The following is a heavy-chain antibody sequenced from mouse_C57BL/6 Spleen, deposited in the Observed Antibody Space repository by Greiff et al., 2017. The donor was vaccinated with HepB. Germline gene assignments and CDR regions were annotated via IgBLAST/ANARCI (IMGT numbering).Heavy chain of an antibody. J-gene: IGHJ4*01. CDR3: AREGVTTVVEGYAMDY. V-gene: IGHV1-61*01. CDR1: GYTFTSYW. CDR2: IYPSDSET. D-gene: IGHD1-1*01. Sequence: QVQLQQSGAELVRPGSSVKLSCKASGYTFTSYWMDWVKQRPGQGLEWIGNIYPSDSETHYNQKFKDKATLTVDKSSSTAYMQLSSLTSEDSAVYYCAREGVTTVVEGYAMDYWGQGTSVTVSS.